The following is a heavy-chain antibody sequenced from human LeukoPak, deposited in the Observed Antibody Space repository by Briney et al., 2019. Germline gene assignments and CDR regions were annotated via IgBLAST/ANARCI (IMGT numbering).Heavy chain of an antibody. D-gene: IGHD3-10*01. CDR3: ARVATTMVRNALDS. V-gene: IGHV3-74*01. J-gene: IGHJ5*01. Sequence: GGSLRLSCAASGFTFSSDWMHWVRQAPGKGLVWVSRINSDGSSTSYADSVKGRLTISRDNAKNTLYLEMNSLRAEDTAVYYCARVATTMVRNALDSWGQGTLVSVSS. CDR2: INSDGSST. CDR1: GFTFSSDW.